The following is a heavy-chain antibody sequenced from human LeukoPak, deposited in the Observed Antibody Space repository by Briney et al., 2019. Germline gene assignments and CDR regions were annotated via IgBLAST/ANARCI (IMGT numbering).Heavy chain of an antibody. Sequence: TSETLSLTCSVSNYSISTDYDWGWIRQPPGKGLEWIGTMYHSGSTYYNPSLKSRVTISVDTSKNQFSLRLSSVTAADTAVYYCARYDVWGSYRAFDYWGQGTLVTVSS. CDR1: NYSISTDYD. CDR3: ARYDVWGSYRAFDY. CDR2: MYHSGST. V-gene: IGHV4-38-2*02. D-gene: IGHD3-16*02. J-gene: IGHJ4*02.